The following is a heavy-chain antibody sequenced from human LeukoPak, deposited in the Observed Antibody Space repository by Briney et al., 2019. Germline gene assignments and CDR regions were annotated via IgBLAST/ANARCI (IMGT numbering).Heavy chain of an antibody. CDR3: ASIPLGGMDV. J-gene: IGHJ6*02. D-gene: IGHD3-16*01. Sequence: SETLSLTCAVYGGSFSAYYWSWIRQPPGRGLEWIGEINHSGSTNYNPSLKSRVTISVDTSKNQFSLNLNSATAADTAVYYCASIPLGGMDVWGQGTTVTVSS. CDR2: INHSGST. V-gene: IGHV4-34*01. CDR1: GGSFSAYY.